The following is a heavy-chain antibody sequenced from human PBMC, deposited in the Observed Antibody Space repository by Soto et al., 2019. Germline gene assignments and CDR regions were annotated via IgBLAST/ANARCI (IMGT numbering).Heavy chain of an antibody. D-gene: IGHD3-22*01. CDR2: IYPGDSDT. V-gene: IGHV5-51*01. J-gene: IGHJ3*02. CDR3: ARGYYYDSSGYYHDAFDI. Sequence: GESLKISCKASGYSFSNYWIGWVRQMPGKGLEWMGIIYPGDSDTRYSPSFQGQVTISADKSISTAYLQWSSLKASDSAMYYCARGYYYDSSGYYHDAFDIWGQGTVVTVSS. CDR1: GYSFSNYW.